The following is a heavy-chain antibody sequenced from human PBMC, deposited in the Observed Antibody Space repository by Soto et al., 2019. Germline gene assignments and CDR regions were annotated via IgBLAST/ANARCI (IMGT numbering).Heavy chain of an antibody. J-gene: IGHJ4*02. Sequence: PGGSLRLSCTASGFTFSDSAMTWVRQAPGKGLEWVSISSAAGRSTYHADSVRGRFTISRDNSRNTLYLRMTRLRADDTAVYYCTKNGQWLDVQLDYWGQGTRVTVSS. D-gene: IGHD6-19*01. V-gene: IGHV3-23*01. CDR2: SSAAGRST. CDR1: GFTFSDSA. CDR3: TKNGQWLDVQLDY.